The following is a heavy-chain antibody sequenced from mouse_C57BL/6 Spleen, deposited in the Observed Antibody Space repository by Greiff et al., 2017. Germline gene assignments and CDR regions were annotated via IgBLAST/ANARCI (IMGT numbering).Heavy chain of an antibody. V-gene: IGHV1-82*01. CDR2: IYPGDGDT. Sequence: QVQLQQSGPELVKPGASVKISCKASGYAFSSSWMNWVKQRPGKGLEWIGRIYPGDGDTNYNGKFKGKATLTADKSSSTAYMQLSSLTAEDSAVYFCERYGNYEVDYWGQGTTRTVSS. CDR1: GYAFSSSW. D-gene: IGHD2-1*01. J-gene: IGHJ2*01. CDR3: ERYGNYEVDY.